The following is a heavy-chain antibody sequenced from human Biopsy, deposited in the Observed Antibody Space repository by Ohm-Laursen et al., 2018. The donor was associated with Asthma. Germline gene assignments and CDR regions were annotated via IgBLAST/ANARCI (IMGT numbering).Heavy chain of an antibody. CDR2: ISYDGTNK. J-gene: IGHJ6*02. D-gene: IGHD1-20*01. Sequence: SLRLSCAASGFTFSDHDMHWVRQAPGKGLEWVAVISYDGTNKDYADSVKGRFTFSRDNSQNTLSLEMNSLRVEDTAVYYCARDLRSDNWNPWGMDVWGLGTTVTVAS. CDR1: GFTFSDHD. CDR3: ARDLRSDNWNPWGMDV. V-gene: IGHV3-30-3*01.